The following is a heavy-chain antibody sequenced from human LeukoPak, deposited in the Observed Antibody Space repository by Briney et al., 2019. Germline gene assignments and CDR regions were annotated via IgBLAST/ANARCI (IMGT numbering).Heavy chain of an antibody. Sequence: GASVKVSCKASGYSFTNFDINWVRQATGQGLEWMGWMNPNSGNKGYAQKFQGRVTMTMYTSITTAYMELSSLRSEDTAVYYCARGPQWRGDYYYMDVWGRGTTVTVPS. J-gene: IGHJ6*03. CDR2: MNPNSGNK. V-gene: IGHV1-8*01. CDR1: GYSFTNFD. D-gene: IGHD6-19*01. CDR3: ARGPQWRGDYYYMDV.